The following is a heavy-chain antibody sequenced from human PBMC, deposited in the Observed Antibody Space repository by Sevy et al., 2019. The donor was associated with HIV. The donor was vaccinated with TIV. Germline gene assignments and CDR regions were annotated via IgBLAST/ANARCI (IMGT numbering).Heavy chain of an antibody. CDR2: IYISGNT. J-gene: IGHJ4*02. V-gene: IGHV4-4*07. CDR3: AGAAIDTGDFEY. CDR1: GDSISSYY. Sequence: SETLSLTCTVSGDSISSYYWSWIRQPSGKGLEWIGRIYISGNTHYNPSLTSRVTMSVDTSKYQFSLNLSYVTAADTAVYYCAGAAIDTGDFEYWGQWTLVTVSS. D-gene: IGHD6-13*01.